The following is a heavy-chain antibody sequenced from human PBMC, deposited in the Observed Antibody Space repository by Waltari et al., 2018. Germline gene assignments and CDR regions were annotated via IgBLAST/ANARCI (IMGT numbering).Heavy chain of an antibody. Sequence: EVELVESGGGLVQPGGSLRLSCVASGFTFSSYWLSWVRQAPGKGVGGVANVNQDVSATYSVDSVKGRFTSSRDNAKNLLYLQMNSLRAEDTAVYYCARDSHGCYGCGMDVWGQGTTVTV. CDR2: VNQDVSAT. CDR3: ARDSHGCYGCGMDV. V-gene: IGHV3-7*03. D-gene: IGHD2-2*01. J-gene: IGHJ6*02. CDR1: GFTFSSYW.